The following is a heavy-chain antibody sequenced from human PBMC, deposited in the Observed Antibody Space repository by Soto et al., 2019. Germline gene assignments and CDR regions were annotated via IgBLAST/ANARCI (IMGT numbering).Heavy chain of an antibody. CDR2: IIPILGIA. J-gene: IGHJ6*03. V-gene: IGHV1-69*02. CDR1: GGTFSSYT. D-gene: IGHD3-10*01. CDR3: ASLVGSGSYYQSSSVGNYLDV. Sequence: SVKVSCKASGGTFSSYTISWVRQAPGQGLEWMGRIIPILGIANYAQKFQGRVTITADKSTSTAYMELSSLRSEDTAVYYCASLVGSGSYYQSSSVGNYLDVWGKGTTVTVSS.